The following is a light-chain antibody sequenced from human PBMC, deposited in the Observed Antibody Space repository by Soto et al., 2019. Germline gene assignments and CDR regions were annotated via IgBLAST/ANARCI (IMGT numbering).Light chain of an antibody. CDR2: DAS. CDR1: QSVSSN. CDR3: QVRNNWPPEWT. Sequence: EIVLTQSPATLSLSPGERAALSCRASQSVSSNLAWYQQRPGQAPRLLIYDASNRATGIPARFSGSGSGTDFTLIISSLESEDFAVYYCQVRNNWPPEWTFGQGTKVDIK. V-gene: IGKV3-11*01. J-gene: IGKJ1*01.